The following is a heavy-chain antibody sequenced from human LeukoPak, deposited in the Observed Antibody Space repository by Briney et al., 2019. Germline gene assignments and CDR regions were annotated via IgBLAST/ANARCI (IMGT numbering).Heavy chain of an antibody. D-gene: IGHD3-22*01. Sequence: GESLKISFKGSGYRFTSYWIGWVRQMPRKGLEWMGIIYPGDSDTRYSPSFQGQVTISADKSISTAYLQWSSLKASDTAMYYCARQAGYYYDSSGPLDYWGQGTLVTVSS. CDR2: IYPGDSDT. CDR3: ARQAGYYYDSSGPLDY. V-gene: IGHV5-51*01. J-gene: IGHJ4*02. CDR1: GYRFTSYW.